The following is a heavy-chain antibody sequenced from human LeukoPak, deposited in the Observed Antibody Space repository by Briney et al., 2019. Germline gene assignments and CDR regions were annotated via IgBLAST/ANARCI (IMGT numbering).Heavy chain of an antibody. CDR2: ISSSSSYI. Sequence: GGSLRLSCAASGFTFSSYSMNWVRQAPGKGLEWVSSISSSSSYIYYADSVKGRFTISRDNAKNSLYLQMNSLRAEDTAVYYCARDRGHCSGGSCYENDYWGQGTLVTVSS. D-gene: IGHD2-15*01. V-gene: IGHV3-21*01. CDR1: GFTFSSYS. J-gene: IGHJ4*02. CDR3: ARDRGHCSGGSCYENDY.